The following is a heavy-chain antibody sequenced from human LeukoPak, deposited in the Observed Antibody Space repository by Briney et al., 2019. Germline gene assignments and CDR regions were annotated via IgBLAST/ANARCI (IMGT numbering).Heavy chain of an antibody. Sequence: GGSLRLSCAASGFTFSIYWMHWVRQVAGKGLVWVSHINSDVSGTSYADSVKGRFTIFRDNAKNTLYLQMNSLRAEDTAVYYCARAGVGGAFDIWGQGTMVTVSS. D-gene: IGHD3-16*01. V-gene: IGHV3-74*01. CDR1: GFTFSIYW. CDR2: INSDVSGT. J-gene: IGHJ3*02. CDR3: ARAGVGGAFDI.